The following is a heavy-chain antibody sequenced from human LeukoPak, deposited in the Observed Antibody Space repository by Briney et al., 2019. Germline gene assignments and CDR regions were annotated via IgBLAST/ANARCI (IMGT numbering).Heavy chain of an antibody. CDR3: ARALGVITHLDY. Sequence: SETLSLTCTVSGGSVSSGTFHWTWIRQPPGKELEWIGYIYYSASTNYNLSLKSRVTMSVDTSKNQFSLKLSSVTAADTAVYYCARALGVITHLDYWGQGTLVTVSS. J-gene: IGHJ4*02. CDR1: GGSVSSGTFH. CDR2: IYYSAST. V-gene: IGHV4-61*01. D-gene: IGHD3-22*01.